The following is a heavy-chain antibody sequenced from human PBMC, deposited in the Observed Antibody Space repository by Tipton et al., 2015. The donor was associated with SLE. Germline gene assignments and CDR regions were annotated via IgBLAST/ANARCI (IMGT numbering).Heavy chain of an antibody. CDR1: GFTFSDYY. CDR3: ARGPTETIVVVPAAIPTFDY. D-gene: IGHD2-2*01. V-gene: IGHV3-11*01. Sequence: SLRLSCAASGFTFSDYYMSWIRQAPGKGLEWVSYISSSGSTIYYADSVKGRFTISRDNAKNSLYLQMNSLRAEDTAVYYCARGPTETIVVVPAAIPTFDYWGQGTLVTVSS. CDR2: ISSSGSTI. J-gene: IGHJ4*02.